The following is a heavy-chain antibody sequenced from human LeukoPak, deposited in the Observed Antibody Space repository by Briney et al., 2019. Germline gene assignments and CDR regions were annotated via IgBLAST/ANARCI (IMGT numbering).Heavy chain of an antibody. Sequence: ASVKVSCKASGYTFTSYAMHWVRQAPGQRLEWMGWINAGNGNTKYSQKFQGRVTITRDTSASTAYMELSSLGSEDTAVYYCARGGYYDILTGYYKPWAFDIWGQGTMVTVSS. J-gene: IGHJ3*02. D-gene: IGHD3-9*01. CDR2: INAGNGNT. CDR3: ARGGYYDILTGYYKPWAFDI. V-gene: IGHV1-3*01. CDR1: GYTFTSYA.